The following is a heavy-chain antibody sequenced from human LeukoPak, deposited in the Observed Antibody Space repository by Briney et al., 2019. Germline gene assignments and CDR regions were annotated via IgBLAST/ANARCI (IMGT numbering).Heavy chain of an antibody. V-gene: IGHV3-23*01. CDR1: GFTFSDYA. Sequence: GGSLRLSCAASGFTFSDYAMSWVRQAPGKELEWVSAISTSGGTTVYADSVKGRFTISRGNSRNTLYLQMNSLRAEDTAVYYCASRSGGYRHFDDWGQGTLVTVSS. CDR2: ISTSGGTT. D-gene: IGHD3-10*01. J-gene: IGHJ4*02. CDR3: ASRSGGYRHFDD.